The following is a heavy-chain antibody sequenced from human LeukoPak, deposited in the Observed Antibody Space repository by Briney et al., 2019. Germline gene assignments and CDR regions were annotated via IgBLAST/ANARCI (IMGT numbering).Heavy chain of an antibody. Sequence: ASVKVSCKASGYSFTSYNIHWVRQAPGQGLEWMGRVNPYSGATNYAQKFQGRVTMTRDTSISTAYMELSRMQSDDTAVYYCARENFPGSGSAKWFDPWGQGTLVTVS. J-gene: IGHJ5*02. CDR3: ARENFPGSGSAKWFDP. CDR1: GYSFTSYN. V-gene: IGHV1-2*06. D-gene: IGHD3-10*01. CDR2: VNPYSGAT.